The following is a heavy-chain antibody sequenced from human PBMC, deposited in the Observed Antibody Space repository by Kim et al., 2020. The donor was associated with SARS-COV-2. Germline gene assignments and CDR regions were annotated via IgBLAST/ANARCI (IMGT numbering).Heavy chain of an antibody. D-gene: IGHD6-19*01. CDR3: AKDHSSGWYLDY. CDR2: IYSGGSST. V-gene: IGHV3-23*03. J-gene: IGHJ4*02. Sequence: GGSLRLSCAASGSTFSSYAMSWVRQAPGKGLEWVSVIYSGGSSTYYADSVKGRFTISRDNSKNTLYLQMNSLRAEDTAVYYCAKDHSSGWYLDYWGQGTLVTVSS. CDR1: GSTFSSYA.